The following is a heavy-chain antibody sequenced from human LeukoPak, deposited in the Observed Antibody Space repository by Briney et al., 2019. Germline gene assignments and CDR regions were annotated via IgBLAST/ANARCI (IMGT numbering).Heavy chain of an antibody. CDR2: IYHSGST. V-gene: IGHV4-30-2*01. Sequence: PSETLSLTCTVSGGSISSGGYYWSWIRQPPGKGLEWIGYIYHSGSTYYNLSLKSRVTISVDRSKNQFSLKLSSVTAADTAVYYCARASTSGSYYRAPHWFDPWGQGTLVTVSS. D-gene: IGHD1-26*01. CDR1: GGSISSGGYY. CDR3: ARASTSGSYYRAPHWFDP. J-gene: IGHJ5*02.